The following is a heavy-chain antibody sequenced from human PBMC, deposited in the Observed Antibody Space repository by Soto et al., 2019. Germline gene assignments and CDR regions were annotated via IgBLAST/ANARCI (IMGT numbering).Heavy chain of an antibody. J-gene: IGHJ4*02. CDR3: ARLPDVMVRDFYFDS. D-gene: IGHD3-10*01. CDR2: VHYTGQT. V-gene: IGHV4-39*01. Sequence: QLQLQESGPGLVKPSETLSLICSVSGVSIGSTNHYWCGIRQPPGKGFEWIGIVHYTGQTYYNPSLTSRVTVSVDTSQNQFSLRLTSVTAADTSVYYCARLPDVMVRDFYFDSWGQGTLVTVSS. CDR1: GVSIGSTNHY.